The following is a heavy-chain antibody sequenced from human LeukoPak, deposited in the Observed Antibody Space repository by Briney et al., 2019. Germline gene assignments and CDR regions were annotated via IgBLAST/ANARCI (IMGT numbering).Heavy chain of an antibody. V-gene: IGHV3-74*01. CDR3: ARDNVVRGVIIDYFDY. J-gene: IGHJ4*02. CDR2: INRDGTST. D-gene: IGHD3-10*01. Sequence: GGSLRLSCAASGFTFSSYWMNWVRQAPGKGLVWVSQINRDGTSTSYADSVKGRFTISRDNAKNSLYLQMNSLRAEDTAVYYCARDNVVRGVIIDYFDYWGQGTLVTVSS. CDR1: GFTFSSYW.